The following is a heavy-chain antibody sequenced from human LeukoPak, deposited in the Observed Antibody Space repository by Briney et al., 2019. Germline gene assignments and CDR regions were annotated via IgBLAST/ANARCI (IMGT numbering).Heavy chain of an antibody. CDR2: ISASGST. J-gene: IGHJ4*02. CDR3: AGGFLAAVGTIDY. Sequence: PSETLSLTCTVSGGSISSSSYYWGWIRQPPGKGLEWIGRISASGSTNYNPSLKSRVTISVDTSKSQFSLKLTSVTAADTAVYYCAGGFLAAVGTIDYWGQGTLVTVSS. D-gene: IGHD6-13*01. CDR1: GGSISSSSYY. V-gene: IGHV4-61*05.